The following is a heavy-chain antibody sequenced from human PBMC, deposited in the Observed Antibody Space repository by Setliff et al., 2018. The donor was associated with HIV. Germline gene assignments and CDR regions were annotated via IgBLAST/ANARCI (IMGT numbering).Heavy chain of an antibody. J-gene: IGHJ3*02. CDR2: IVVGSGNT. CDR3: AADETTNGWLVQDAFDI. D-gene: IGHD6-19*01. Sequence: SVKVSCKASGFTFTSSAMRWVRQARGQRLEWIGWIVVGSGNTNYAQKFRERVTITRDVSTSTVYMELSSLRSEDTAVYYCAADETTNGWLVQDAFDIWGQGTMVTVSS. CDR1: GFTFTSSA. V-gene: IGHV1-58*02.